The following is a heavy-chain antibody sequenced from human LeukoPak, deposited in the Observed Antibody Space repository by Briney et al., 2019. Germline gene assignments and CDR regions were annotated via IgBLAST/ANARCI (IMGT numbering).Heavy chain of an antibody. CDR3: ARDIYDSGDFRGDF. CDR2: ISWNSGSI. CDR1: GFDFGDYT. J-gene: IGHJ4*02. D-gene: IGHD3-22*01. Sequence: GGSLRLSCAVSGFDFGDYTMHWVRQPPGKGLEWVSLISWNSGSIKYTESVKGRFTISRDDSKNSLYLQMSSLRTEDTALYYCARDIYDSGDFRGDFWGQGTLVTVSS. V-gene: IGHV3-43*01.